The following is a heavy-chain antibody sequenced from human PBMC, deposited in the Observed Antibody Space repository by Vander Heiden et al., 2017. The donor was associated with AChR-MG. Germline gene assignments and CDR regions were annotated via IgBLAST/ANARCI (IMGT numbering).Heavy chain of an antibody. CDR1: GGSISSSNW. CDR2: IYHSGST. J-gene: IGHJ5*02. Sequence: VQLQESGPGLVKPGGTPSLTCAVSGGSISSSNWWSWVRQPPGKGLERIGEIYHSGSTNYNPSLKSRVTISVDKSKNQFSLKLSSVTAADTAVYYCATRPDYSLSGLHPWGQGTLVTVSS. D-gene: IGHD4-4*01. CDR3: ATRPDYSLSGLHP. V-gene: IGHV4-4*02.